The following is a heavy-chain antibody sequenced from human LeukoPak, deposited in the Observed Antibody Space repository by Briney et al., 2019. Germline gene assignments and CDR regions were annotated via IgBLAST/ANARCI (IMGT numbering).Heavy chain of an antibody. D-gene: IGHD3-10*01. J-gene: IGHJ4*02. V-gene: IGHV1-3*01. CDR3: ARPLGYYYTNSGLFDY. Sequence: ASVNVSCKASGYTFTSYAMHWVRQAPGQRLEWMGWINAGNGNTKYSQKFQGRVTITRDTSASTAYMELSSLRSEDTAVYYCARPLGYYYTNSGLFDYWGQGTLVTVSS. CDR1: GYTFTSYA. CDR2: INAGNGNT.